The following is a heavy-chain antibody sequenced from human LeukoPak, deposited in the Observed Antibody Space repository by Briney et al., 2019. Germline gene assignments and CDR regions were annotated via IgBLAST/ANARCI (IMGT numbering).Heavy chain of an antibody. D-gene: IGHD2-8*02. CDR3: AREVAVMETTGYYYMDV. CDR2: IYYSGST. J-gene: IGHJ6*03. Sequence: SETLSLTCTVSGGSISSSSYYWGWIRQPPGKGLEWIGSIYYSGSTYYNPSLKSRVTISVDTSKNQFSLKLSSVTAADTAVYYCAREVAVMETTGYYYMDVWGKGTTVTVSS. V-gene: IGHV4-39*07. CDR1: GGSISSSSYY.